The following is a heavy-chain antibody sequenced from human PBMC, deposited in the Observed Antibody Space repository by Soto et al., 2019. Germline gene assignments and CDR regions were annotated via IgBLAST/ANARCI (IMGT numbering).Heavy chain of an antibody. J-gene: IGHJ6*02. CDR1: GGSISSYY. CDR3: ARDLTMVRGVPHYYYYYGMDV. D-gene: IGHD3-10*01. Sequence: SETLCLTCTVTGGSISSYYWSGIRQPPGKGLEWIGYIYYSGSTNYNPSLKSRVTISVDTSKNQFSLKLSSVTAADTAVYYCARDLTMVRGVPHYYYYYGMDVWGQGTTVTVS. CDR2: IYYSGST. V-gene: IGHV4-59*01.